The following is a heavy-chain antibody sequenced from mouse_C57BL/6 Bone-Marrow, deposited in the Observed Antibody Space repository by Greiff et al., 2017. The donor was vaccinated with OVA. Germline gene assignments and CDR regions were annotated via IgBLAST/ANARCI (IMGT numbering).Heavy chain of an antibody. CDR2: ILPGSGST. CDR1: GFTFTGYW. Sequence: QVQLQQSGAELMKPGASVKLSCKATGFTFTGYWIEWVKQRPGHGLEWIGEILPGSGSTNYTEKFKGKATFTADTSSNTTYMQLSSLTTEDSAIYYCARVTTVVATYYYAMDDWGQGTSVTVSS. D-gene: IGHD1-1*01. CDR3: ARVTTVVATYYYAMDD. J-gene: IGHJ4*01. V-gene: IGHV1-9*01.